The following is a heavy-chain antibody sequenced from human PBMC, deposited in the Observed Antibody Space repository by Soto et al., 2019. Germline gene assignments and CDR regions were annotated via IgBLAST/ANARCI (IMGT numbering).Heavy chain of an antibody. CDR2: VYWDKDK. CDR3: VRVLRGPGCILCRGYYYDY. Sequence: QITLKESGPTLVKPTQSLTLTCTFSVFSLTTNGVGVGWIRQPPGEAPEWLAIVYWDKDKRYSPTLRHRLPSTGDTARNQVVLTMTSVDPLDSGTYYCVRVLRGPGCILCRGYYYDYWGEGPLVSVSS. V-gene: IGHV2-5*04. CDR1: VFSLTTNGVG. D-gene: IGHD2-15*01. J-gene: IGHJ4*02.